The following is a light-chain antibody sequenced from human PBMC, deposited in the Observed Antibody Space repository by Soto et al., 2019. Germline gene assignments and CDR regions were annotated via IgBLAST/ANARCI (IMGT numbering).Light chain of an antibody. CDR2: AAS. J-gene: IGKJ2*01. V-gene: IGKV1-39*01. CDR3: QQTYSSLRYT. Sequence: DIQMTQSPSSLSASVGDRVTITCRASQSISNFLNWYQQKPGKAPKLLINAASSLQSGVPSRFSGSGSGTDFTLTISSLQPEDFATYYCQQTYSSLRYTFGQGTKLEIK. CDR1: QSISNF.